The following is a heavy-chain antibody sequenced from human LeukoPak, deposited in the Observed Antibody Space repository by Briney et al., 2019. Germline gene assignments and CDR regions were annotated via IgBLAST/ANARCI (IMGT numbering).Heavy chain of an antibody. J-gene: IGHJ5*02. CDR1: GGSFSGYY. CDR3: ARRVAAAGILLDP. CDR2: INHSGST. D-gene: IGHD6-13*01. Sequence: PSETLSLTCVVYGGSFSGYYWSWIRQPPGKGLEWIGEINHSGSTNYNPSLKSRVTISVDTSKNQFSLKLSSVTAADTAVYYCARRVAAAGILLDPWGQGTLVTVSS. V-gene: IGHV4-34*01.